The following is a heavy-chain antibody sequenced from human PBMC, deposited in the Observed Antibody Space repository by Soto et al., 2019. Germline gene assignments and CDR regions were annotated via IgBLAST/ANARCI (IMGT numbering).Heavy chain of an antibody. D-gene: IGHD4-17*01. CDR1: GGSISSYY. CDR3: ARHRRTTVTTLDYYYGMDV. Sequence: SETLSLTCTVSGGSISSYYWGWIRQPPGKGLEWIGSIYYSGSTYYNPSLKSRVTISVDTSKNQFSLKLSSVTAADTAVYYCARHRRTTVTTLDYYYGMDVWGQGTMVTVSS. CDR2: IYYSGST. J-gene: IGHJ6*02. V-gene: IGHV4-39*01.